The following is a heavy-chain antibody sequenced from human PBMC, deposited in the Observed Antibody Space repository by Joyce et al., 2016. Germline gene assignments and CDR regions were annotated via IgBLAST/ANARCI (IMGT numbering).Heavy chain of an antibody. Sequence: EVQLVESGGGLIQPGGSLRLSCAASGLVFNLFKMDWVRQAPGKGRQGIEYISRDGKSMDYADSVKGRFTISRDNARNSMFLQMNNLRVDDTATYYCARDRLGAGKSFDYWGQGALVTVSS. J-gene: IGHJ4*02. D-gene: IGHD1-26*01. V-gene: IGHV3-48*01. CDR2: ISRDGKSM. CDR3: ARDRLGAGKSFDY. CDR1: GLVFNLFK.